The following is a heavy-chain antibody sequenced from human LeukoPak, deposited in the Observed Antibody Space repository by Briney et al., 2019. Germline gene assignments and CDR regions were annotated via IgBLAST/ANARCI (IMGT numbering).Heavy chain of an antibody. Sequence: GGSLRLSCAASGFTFSSYAMSWVRQAPGKGLEWVSAISGSGGSTYYADSVKGRFTISRDNSKNTLYLQMNSLRAEDTTVYYCARACSSTSCFFDYWGQGTLVTVSS. D-gene: IGHD2-2*01. CDR2: ISGSGGST. V-gene: IGHV3-23*01. CDR3: ARACSSTSCFFDY. CDR1: GFTFSSYA. J-gene: IGHJ4*02.